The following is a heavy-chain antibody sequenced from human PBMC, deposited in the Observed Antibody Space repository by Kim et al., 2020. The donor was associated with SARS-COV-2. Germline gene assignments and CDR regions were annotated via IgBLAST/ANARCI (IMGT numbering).Heavy chain of an antibody. CDR1: GFTFSSYA. V-gene: IGHV3-23*01. CDR2: ISGSGGST. D-gene: IGHD1-1*01. Sequence: GGSLRLSCAASGFTFSSYAMSWVRQAPGKGLEWVSAISGSGGSTYYADSVKGRFTISRDNSKNTLYLQMNSLRAEDTAVYYCAKNWNLTYYYYYGMDVWGQGTTVTVSS. CDR3: AKNWNLTYYYYYGMDV. J-gene: IGHJ6*02.